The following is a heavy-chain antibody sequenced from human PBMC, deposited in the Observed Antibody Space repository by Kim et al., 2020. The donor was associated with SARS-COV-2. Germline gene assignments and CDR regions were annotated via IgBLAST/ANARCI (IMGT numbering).Heavy chain of an antibody. D-gene: IGHD3-16*02. CDR2: IYLVGST. CDR1: GFSVADTY. V-gene: IGHV3-53*01. CDR3: ARDLRRSSIDYHFGMDV. J-gene: IGHJ6*02. Sequence: GSLRLSCSASGFSVADTYINWVRQAPGGGLEWIAVIYLVGSTYFADSVKGRFTISRDKSTNTVYLEMNSLRVEDTSVYYCARDLRRSSIDYHFGMDVWGPGTTVTVSS.